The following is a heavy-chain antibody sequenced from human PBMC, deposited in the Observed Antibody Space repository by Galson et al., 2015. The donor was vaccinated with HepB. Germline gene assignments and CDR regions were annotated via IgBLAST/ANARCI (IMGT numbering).Heavy chain of an antibody. D-gene: IGHD2-2*01. CDR2: IIPMFRTP. CDR1: GGTFSNYA. CDR3: ARWAEYCSTANCYFPLDY. J-gene: IGHJ4*02. V-gene: IGHV1-69*13. Sequence: SVKVSCKASGGTFSNYAFSWVRQAPGQGLEWMGVIIPMFRTPKYAQKFQGRVTITADESTTTVYMELSSLRSEDTAVYYCARWAEYCSTANCYFPLDYWGQGTLVTVSS.